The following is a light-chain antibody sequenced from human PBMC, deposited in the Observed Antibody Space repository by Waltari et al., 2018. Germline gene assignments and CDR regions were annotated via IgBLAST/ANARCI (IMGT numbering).Light chain of an antibody. CDR1: QSVSSSY. V-gene: IGKV3-20*01. CDR2: GAA. CDR3: QQYGSSRIT. Sequence: EIVLTQSPGTLSLSPGERATLSCRASQSVSSSYLAWYQQKPGQAPRLLSYGAASRATGIPDRFSGSGSGTDFTLTISRLEPEDVAVYYCQQYGSSRITFGQGTRLEIK. J-gene: IGKJ5*01.